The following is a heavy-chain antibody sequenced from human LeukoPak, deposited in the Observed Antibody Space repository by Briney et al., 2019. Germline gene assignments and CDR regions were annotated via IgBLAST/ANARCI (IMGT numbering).Heavy chain of an antibody. CDR3: ARVEGRFYGSGSYRGFDY. Sequence: GGSLRLSCAASGFTFRTYGMHWVRQAPGKGLEWVSVIWYDGSNEYYADSVKGRFTISRDNSKNTLYLQMNSLRAEDTAMYYCARVEGRFYGSGSYRGFDYWGQETLVTVSS. CDR1: GFTFRTYG. CDR2: IWYDGSNE. V-gene: IGHV3-33*01. D-gene: IGHD3-10*01. J-gene: IGHJ4*02.